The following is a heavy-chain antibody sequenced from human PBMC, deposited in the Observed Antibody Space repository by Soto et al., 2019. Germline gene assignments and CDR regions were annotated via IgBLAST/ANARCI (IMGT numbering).Heavy chain of an antibody. Sequence: SLRLSCAASGFIFSNYAMNWVRQAPGKGLEWVSFVSGSADGTFYADSVKGRFSISRDNSKNTLYLQMNNLRAEDTAVYYCAKGRLSFDFWGQGTLVTVSS. CDR1: GFIFSNYA. D-gene: IGHD6-25*01. V-gene: IGHV3-23*01. CDR2: VSGSADGT. CDR3: AKGRLSFDF. J-gene: IGHJ4*02.